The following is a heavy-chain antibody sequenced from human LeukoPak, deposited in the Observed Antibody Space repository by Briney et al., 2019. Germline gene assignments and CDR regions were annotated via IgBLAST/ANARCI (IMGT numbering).Heavy chain of an antibody. CDR1: GFTFDDYA. J-gene: IGHJ4*02. D-gene: IGHD3-22*01. CDR2: ISWNSGSI. Sequence: GGSLRLSCAASGFTFDDYARHWVRQAPGKGLEWVSGISWNSGSIVYADSVKGRFTISRDNAKNSLYLQMNSLRAEDTALYYCAKDTVTYYYDSSGYFDYWGQGTLVTVSS. CDR3: AKDTVTYYYDSSGYFDY. V-gene: IGHV3-9*01.